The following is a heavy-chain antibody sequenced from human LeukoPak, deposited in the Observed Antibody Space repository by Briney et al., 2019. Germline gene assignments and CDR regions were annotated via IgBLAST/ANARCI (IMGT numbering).Heavy chain of an antibody. CDR1: GFTFSSYA. J-gene: IGHJ5*02. Sequence: GGSLRLSCAASGFTFSSYAMSWVRQAPGKGLEWASAISGSGGSTYYADSVKGRFTISRDNSKNTLYLQMNSLRAEGTAVYYCAKDAWNYVRNWFDPWGQGTLVTVSS. D-gene: IGHD1-7*01. CDR3: AKDAWNYVRNWFDP. CDR2: ISGSGGST. V-gene: IGHV3-23*01.